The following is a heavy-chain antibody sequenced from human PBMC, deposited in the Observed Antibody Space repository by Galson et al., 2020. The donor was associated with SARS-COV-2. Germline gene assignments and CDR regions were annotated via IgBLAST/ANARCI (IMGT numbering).Heavy chain of an antibody. J-gene: IGHJ4*02. CDR1: GFTFNDFW. CDR3: SREGWQGGY. D-gene: IGHD6-19*01. V-gene: IGHV3-7*01. Sequence: GGSLRLSCEVSGFTFNDFWMSWFRQAPGKGLEWVANLQGDGSETNYADFVKGRFSISRDNAANSLYLQMNSLRVEDSAVYYCSREGWQGGYWGQGTRVTVSS. CDR2: LQGDGSET.